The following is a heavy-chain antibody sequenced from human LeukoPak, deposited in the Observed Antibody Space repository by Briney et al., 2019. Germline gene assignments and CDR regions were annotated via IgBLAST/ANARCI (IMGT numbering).Heavy chain of an antibody. J-gene: IGHJ4*02. D-gene: IGHD4-17*01. CDR1: GGTFSSYV. CDR3: SRRTVTVDY. V-gene: IGHV1-69*04. CDR2: LIPIPGIA. Sequence: GASVKVSCKASGGTFSSYVITWVRQAPGQGLEWTGRLIPIPGIANYAQKFQGRVTTTADKSATTAYMEVSSLTSEDTAVYYCSRRTVTVDYWGQGTLVTVSS.